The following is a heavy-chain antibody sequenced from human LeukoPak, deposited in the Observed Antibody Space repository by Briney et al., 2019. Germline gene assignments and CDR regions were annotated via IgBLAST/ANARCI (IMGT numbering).Heavy chain of an antibody. J-gene: IGHJ5*02. CDR3: ARDLNWFDP. V-gene: IGHV4-34*01. Sequence: SETLSLTCAVYGGSFSGYYWSWIRQPPGKGLEWIGEINHSGSTNYNPSLKSRVTISVDTSKNQFSLKLSSVTAADTAVYYCARDLNWFDPWGQGTLVTVSS. CDR2: INHSGST. CDR1: GGSFSGYY.